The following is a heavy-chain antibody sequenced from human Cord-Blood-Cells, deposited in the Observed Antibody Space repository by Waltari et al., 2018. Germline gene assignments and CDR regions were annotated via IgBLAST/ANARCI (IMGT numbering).Heavy chain of an antibody. Sequence: QVQLVESGGGVVQPGRSLRLSCAASGFTFSSYAMHWVRQAPGKGLEWVAVISYDGSNKYYADSVKGRFTISRENSKNTLYLQMNSLRAEDTAVYYCARDPRSSSWYYYYYGMDVWGQGTTVTVSS. J-gene: IGHJ6*02. CDR1: GFTFSSYA. CDR2: ISYDGSNK. CDR3: ARDPRSSSWYYYYYGMDV. D-gene: IGHD6-13*01. V-gene: IGHV3-30*04.